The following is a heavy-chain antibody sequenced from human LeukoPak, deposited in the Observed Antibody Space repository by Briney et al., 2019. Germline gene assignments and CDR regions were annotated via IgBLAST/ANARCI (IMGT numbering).Heavy chain of an antibody. J-gene: IGHJ6*02. CDR2: IYPDDSDT. CDR3: ARGAYSSGSSYNYYGMDV. CDR1: GYSFGNRW. V-gene: IGHV5-51*01. Sequence: GESLKISCKGSGYSFGNRWIGWVRQMPGKSLEWMGIIYPDDSDTIYSPSFEGQVTISADKSISTAYLQWSSLKASDTAMYYCARGAYSSGSSYNYYGMDVWGQGTTVTVSS. D-gene: IGHD3-10*01.